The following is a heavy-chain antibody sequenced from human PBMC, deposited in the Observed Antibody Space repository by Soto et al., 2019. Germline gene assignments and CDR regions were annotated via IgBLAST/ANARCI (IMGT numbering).Heavy chain of an antibody. CDR3: ASPTREGYCSSTSCYDYYYGMDV. Sequence: QVQLVQSGAEVKKPGSSVKVSCKASGGTFSSYAISWVRQAPGQGLEWMGGIIPIFGTANYAQKFQGRVTITADESTSTAYMELSSLRSEDTAVYYCASPTREGYCSSTSCYDYYYGMDVWGQGTTVTVSS. D-gene: IGHD2-2*01. CDR2: IIPIFGTA. CDR1: GGTFSSYA. V-gene: IGHV1-69*01. J-gene: IGHJ6*02.